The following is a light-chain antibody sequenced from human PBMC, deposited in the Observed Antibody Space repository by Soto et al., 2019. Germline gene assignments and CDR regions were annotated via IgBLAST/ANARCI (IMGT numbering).Light chain of an antibody. V-gene: IGKV3-11*01. Sequence: EIVLTQSPATLSLSPGERATLSCRASQSVGGYLDWYLQKPGQAPRLLIYDASNRASGIPDRFSGSGSGTDFTLTISSLEPEDLAVYYCHQRSNCPPLTFGGGTKVEIK. J-gene: IGKJ4*01. CDR1: QSVGGY. CDR2: DAS. CDR3: HQRSNCPPLT.